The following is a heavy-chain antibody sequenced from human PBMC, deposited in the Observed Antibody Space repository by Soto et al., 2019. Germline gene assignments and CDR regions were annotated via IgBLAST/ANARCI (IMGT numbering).Heavy chain of an antibody. CDR3: ARDTTDGY. Sequence: QVQLVQSGTEVKKPGASVKVSCKASGYTFISYGISWVRQAPGQGLEWMGWIGAYNGDTRYAQKFQGRVTMTTDTSTSTAYMELRSLRSDDSAVYLCARDTTDGYWGQGTLVTVSS. J-gene: IGHJ4*02. CDR1: GYTFISYG. D-gene: IGHD1-1*01. V-gene: IGHV1-18*01. CDR2: IGAYNGDT.